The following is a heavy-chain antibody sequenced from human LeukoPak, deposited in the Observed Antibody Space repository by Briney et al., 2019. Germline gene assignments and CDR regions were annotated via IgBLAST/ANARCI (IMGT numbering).Heavy chain of an antibody. J-gene: IGHJ5*02. CDR1: GYSISSTTFY. CDR3: TRAEVDYSGSWYRSFGVNWFDP. D-gene: IGHD6-13*01. CDR2: LSYSGST. Sequence: SETLSLTCTVSGYSISSTTFYWGWIRQPPGKGLEWIGYLSYSGSTYYNPSLKSLVTISLDTSKNQFSLRFNSVTAADTAVYYCTRAEVDYSGSWYRSFGVNWFDPWGQGTLVTVSS. V-gene: IGHV4-39*01.